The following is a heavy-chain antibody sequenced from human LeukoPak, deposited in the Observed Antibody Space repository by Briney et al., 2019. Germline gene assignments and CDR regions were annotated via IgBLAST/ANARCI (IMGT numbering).Heavy chain of an antibody. V-gene: IGHV4-38-2*02. CDR2: FHYSGST. Sequence: SETLSLTCTVSGYSISSAYYWGWIRQSPGKGLEWIGSFHYSGSTSYNPSLKSRVTISVDTSKNQFSLKLSSVTAADTAVYYCARGPVLRYFDWSSPHFDYWGQGTLVTVSS. CDR1: GYSISSAYY. J-gene: IGHJ4*02. CDR3: ARGPVLRYFDWSSPHFDY. D-gene: IGHD3-9*01.